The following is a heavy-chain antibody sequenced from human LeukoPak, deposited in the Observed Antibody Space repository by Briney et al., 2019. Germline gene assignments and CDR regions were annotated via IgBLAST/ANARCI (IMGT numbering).Heavy chain of an antibody. CDR1: GGSISSHY. Sequence: SETLSLTCTVSGGSISSHYGSWIRQPPGKGLEWIGYIYYSGSTNYNPSLKSRVTISVDTSKNQFSLKLSSVTAADTAVYYCARDLKNGYCSGGSCYSYGMDVWGQGTTVTVSS. D-gene: IGHD2-15*01. J-gene: IGHJ6*02. CDR3: ARDLKNGYCSGGSCYSYGMDV. CDR2: IYYSGST. V-gene: IGHV4-59*11.